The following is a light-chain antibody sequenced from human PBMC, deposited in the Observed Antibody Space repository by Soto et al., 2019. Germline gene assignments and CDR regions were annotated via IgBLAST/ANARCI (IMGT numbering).Light chain of an antibody. CDR3: QTWGTGIQV. CDR1: SGHSNYA. J-gene: IGLJ1*01. V-gene: IGLV4-69*01. Sequence: QLVLTQSPSASASLGASVKLTCTLSSGHSNYAIAWHQQQPEKGPRYLMKLNSDGSHSKGDGIPDRFSGSSSGAERYLTISSLQSEDEADYYCQTWGTGIQVFGTGPKLTVL. CDR2: LNSDGSH.